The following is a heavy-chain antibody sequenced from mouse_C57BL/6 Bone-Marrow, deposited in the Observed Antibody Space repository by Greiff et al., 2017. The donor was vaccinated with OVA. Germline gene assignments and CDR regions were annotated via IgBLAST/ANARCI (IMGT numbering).Heavy chain of an antibody. V-gene: IGHV1-81*01. Sequence: QVQLQQSGAELARPGASVKLSCKASGYTFTSYGISWVKQRTGQGLEWIGEIYPRSGNTYYNEKFKGKATLTADKSSSTAYMELRSLTSEDSAVYFCARQNYYGSRPGAMDYWGQGTSVTVSS. CDR3: ARQNYYGSRPGAMDY. J-gene: IGHJ4*01. CDR2: IYPRSGNT. D-gene: IGHD1-1*01. CDR1: GYTFTSYG.